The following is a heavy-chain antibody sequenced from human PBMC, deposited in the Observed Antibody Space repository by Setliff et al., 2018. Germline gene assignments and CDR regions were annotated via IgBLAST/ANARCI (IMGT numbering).Heavy chain of an antibody. Sequence: GGSLRLSCAASGFSFSSYAMSWVRQAPGKGLEWVSTTSGGGGNTYFAASVKGRFIISRDNSRNPVYLQMNSLRVEDTAVYFCAREGATVDFWGQGTLVTVSS. CDR2: TSGGGGNT. CDR3: AREGATVDF. D-gene: IGHD5-12*01. J-gene: IGHJ4*02. CDR1: GFSFSSYA. V-gene: IGHV3-23*01.